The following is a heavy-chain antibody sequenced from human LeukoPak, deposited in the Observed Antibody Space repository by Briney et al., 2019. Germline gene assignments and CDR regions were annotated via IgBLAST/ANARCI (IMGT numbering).Heavy chain of an antibody. CDR3: TTGGGTSDY. CDR1: GFTFSSYG. V-gene: IGHV3-15*01. Sequence: GGSLRLSCAASGFTFSSYGMSWVRQAPGKGLEWVGRIKRKTDGGTTDYAAPVKGRFTISRDDSKNTLYLQMNILKTEDTAMYYCTTGGGTSDYWGQGTLVTVSS. CDR2: IKRKTDGGTT. D-gene: IGHD3-16*01. J-gene: IGHJ4*02.